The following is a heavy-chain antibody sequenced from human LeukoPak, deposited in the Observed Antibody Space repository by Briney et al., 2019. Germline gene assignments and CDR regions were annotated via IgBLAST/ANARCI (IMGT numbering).Heavy chain of an antibody. J-gene: IGHJ4*02. CDR3: TMSSSWGSFDY. V-gene: IGHV5-51*01. CDR1: GYSFTSYW. Sequence: GESLQISCKGSGYSFTSYWIGWVRQMPGKGLEWMGIIYPGDSDTRYSPSFQGRVTISADKSISTAYLQWSSLKASDTAMYYCTMSSSWGSFDYWGQGTLVTVSS. CDR2: IYPGDSDT. D-gene: IGHD6-13*01.